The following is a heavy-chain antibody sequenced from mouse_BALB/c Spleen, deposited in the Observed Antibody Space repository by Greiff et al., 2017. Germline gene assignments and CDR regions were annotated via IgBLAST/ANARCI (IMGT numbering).Heavy chain of an antibody. CDR1: GYTFTSYY. V-gene: IGHV1S81*02. J-gene: IGHJ4*01. CDR3: TRAMITRDYYAMDY. D-gene: IGHD2-4*01. CDR2: INPSNGGT. Sequence: QVQLKQPGAELVKPGASVKLSCKASGYTFTSYYMYWVKQRPGQGLEWIGGINPSNGGTNFNEKFKSKATLTVDKSYSTAYMQLSSLTSEDSAVYYCTRAMITRDYYAMDYWGQGTSVTVSS.